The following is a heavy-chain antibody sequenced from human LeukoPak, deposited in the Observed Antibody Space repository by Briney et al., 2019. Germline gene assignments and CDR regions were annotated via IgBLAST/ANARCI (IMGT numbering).Heavy chain of an antibody. V-gene: IGHV3-74*01. CDR1: GFTFSDYW. J-gene: IGHJ1*01. CDR2: IKSDGSRI. CDR3: AFLPPGH. Sequence: GGSLRLSCAASGFTFSDYWMDWVRQAPGKGLVWVSHIKSDGSRITYADSVRGRFTISRDNAKNTLYLQMNSLRAEDTAVYYCAFLPPGHWGQGTLVTVSS. D-gene: IGHD3-3*01.